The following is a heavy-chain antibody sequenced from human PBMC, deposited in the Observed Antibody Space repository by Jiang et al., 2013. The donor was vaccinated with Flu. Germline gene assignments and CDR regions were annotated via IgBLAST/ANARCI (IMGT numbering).Heavy chain of an antibody. Sequence: GPGLVKPSETLSLTCTVSGGSISSSSYYWGWIRQPPGKGLEWIGSIYYSGSTYYNPSLKSRVTISVDKSKNQFSLKLSSVTAADTAVYYCARPRYYYYGMDVWGQGTTVTVSS. CDR2: IYYSGST. CDR1: GGSISSSSYY. CDR3: ARPRYYYYGMDV. V-gene: IGHV4-39*07. J-gene: IGHJ6*02.